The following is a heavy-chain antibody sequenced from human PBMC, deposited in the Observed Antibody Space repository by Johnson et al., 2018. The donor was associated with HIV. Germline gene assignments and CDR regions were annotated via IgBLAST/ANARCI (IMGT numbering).Heavy chain of an antibody. V-gene: IGHV3-30*02. J-gene: IGHJ3*02. CDR3: AKERSTYYNFWSGSAGNDAFDI. Sequence: QVHLVESGGGVVQPGGSLRLSCVASGFAFSSYGMHWVRQAPGKGLEWVSFIRYDGGNKSYGDSVKGRFTISRDNSKNTLYVQMISLRAEDTAVYSCAKERSTYYNFWSGSAGNDAFDIWGQGTMVTVSS. CDR1: GFAFSSYG. CDR2: IRYDGGNK. D-gene: IGHD3-3*01.